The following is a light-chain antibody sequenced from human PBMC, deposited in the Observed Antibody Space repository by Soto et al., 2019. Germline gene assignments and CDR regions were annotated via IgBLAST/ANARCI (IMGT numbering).Light chain of an antibody. CDR2: DAS. CDR1: QTISSW. J-gene: IGKJ1*01. CDR3: QHYNSYSEA. V-gene: IGKV1-5*01. Sequence: DIQMTQSPSTLSGSVGGRVTMACRASQTISSWLAWYQQKPGKAPKLLIYDASSLESGVPSRFSGSGSGTEFTLTISSLQPDDFATYYCQHYNSYSEAFGQGTKVDI.